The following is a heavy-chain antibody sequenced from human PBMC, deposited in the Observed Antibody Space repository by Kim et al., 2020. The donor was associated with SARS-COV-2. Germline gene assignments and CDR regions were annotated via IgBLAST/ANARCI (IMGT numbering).Heavy chain of an antibody. V-gene: IGHV3-49*04. D-gene: IGHD3-10*01. CDR2: IRSHAHGATT. Sequence: GGSLRLSCSTSGFTFGDYPLSWVRQAPGKGLEWVAFIRSHAHGATTAYAASVKGRISISRDDSASIADLQMNSLKTEDTAVYYCTRPDYYSLTYPQIYSQHWGQGTLVTVSS. J-gene: IGHJ1*01. CDR1: GFTFGDYP. CDR3: TRPDYYSLTYPQIYSQH.